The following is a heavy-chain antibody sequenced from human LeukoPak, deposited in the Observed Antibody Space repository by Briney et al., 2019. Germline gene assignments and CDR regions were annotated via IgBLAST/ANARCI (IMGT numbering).Heavy chain of an antibody. CDR1: GSIFTSYW. D-gene: IGHD5-18*01. J-gene: IGHJ4*02. CDR3: ARHTDTAMVIH. Sequence: GASLMISCKGSGSIFTSYWISWVRQLPGKGLEWMGRIDPSDSYTNYSPSFQGHVTISADKSISTAYLQWSSLKASDTAMYYCARHTDTAMVIHWGQGTLVTVSS. CDR2: IDPSDSYT. V-gene: IGHV5-10-1*01.